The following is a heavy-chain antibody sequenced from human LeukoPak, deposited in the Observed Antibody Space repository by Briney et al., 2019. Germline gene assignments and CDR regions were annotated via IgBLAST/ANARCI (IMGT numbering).Heavy chain of an antibody. CDR3: ARESDSSSWPYYFDY. CDR1: GFTFSSYW. CDR2: IKQDGSEK. V-gene: IGHV3-7*01. J-gene: IGHJ4*02. Sequence: PGGSLRLSCAASGFTFSSYWMSWVRQAPRKGLEWVANIKQDGSEKYYVDSVKGRFTISRDNAKNSLYLQMNSLRAEDTAVYYCARESDSSSWPYYFDYWGQGTLVTVSS. D-gene: IGHD6-13*01.